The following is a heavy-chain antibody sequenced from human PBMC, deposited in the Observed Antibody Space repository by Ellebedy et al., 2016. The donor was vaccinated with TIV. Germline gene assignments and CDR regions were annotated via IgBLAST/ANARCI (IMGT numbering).Heavy chain of an antibody. D-gene: IGHD1-1*01. J-gene: IGHJ5*02. Sequence: SVKVSCXASGYTFTGYYMHWVRQAPGQGLEWMGWINPNSGGTNYAQKFQGRVTMTRDTSISTAYMELSRLRSDDTAVYYCARFPWGSGTNWFNPWGQGTLVTVSS. V-gene: IGHV1-2*02. CDR2: INPNSGGT. CDR1: GYTFTGYY. CDR3: ARFPWGSGTNWFNP.